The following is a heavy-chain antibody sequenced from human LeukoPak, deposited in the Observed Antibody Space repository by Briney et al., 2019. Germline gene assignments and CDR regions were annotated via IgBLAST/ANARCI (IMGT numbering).Heavy chain of an antibody. D-gene: IGHD5-18*01. V-gene: IGHV1-18*04. CDR1: DYTFTSYG. CDR2: ISAYNGNT. J-gene: IGHJ4*02. Sequence: ASVKVSCKASDYTFTSYGISWVRQAPGQGLEWMGWISAYNGNTNYAQKLQGRVTMTTDTSTSTAYMELRSLRSDDTAVYYCARDLGYSYGYWYFDYWGQGTLVTVSS. CDR3: ARDLGYSYGYWYFDY.